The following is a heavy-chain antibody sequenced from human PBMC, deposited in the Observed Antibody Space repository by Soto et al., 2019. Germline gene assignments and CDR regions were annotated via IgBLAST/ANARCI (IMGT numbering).Heavy chain of an antibody. D-gene: IGHD3-3*01. J-gene: IGHJ6*02. CDR1: GGSFSGYY. CDR2: INHSGST. Sequence: SETLSLTCAVYGGSFSGYYWSWIRQPPGKGLEWIGEINHSGSTNYNPSLKSRVTISVDTSKNQFSLKLSSVTAADTAVYYCARGENTIFGVVGDYYYYYGMDVWGQGTTVTVSS. CDR3: ARGENTIFGVVGDYYYYYGMDV. V-gene: IGHV4-34*01.